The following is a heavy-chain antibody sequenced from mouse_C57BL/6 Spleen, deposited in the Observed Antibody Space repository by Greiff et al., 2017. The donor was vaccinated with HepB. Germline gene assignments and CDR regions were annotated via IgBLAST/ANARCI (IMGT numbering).Heavy chain of an antibody. Sequence: EVHLVESGGGLVKPGGSLKLSCAASGFTFSDYGMHWVRQAPEKGLEWVAYISSGSSTIYYADTVKGRFTISRDNAKNTLFLQMTSLRSEDTAMYYCARLTGNYYAMDYWGQGTSVTVSS. D-gene: IGHD4-1*01. CDR2: ISSGSSTI. J-gene: IGHJ4*01. V-gene: IGHV5-17*01. CDR1: GFTFSDYG. CDR3: ARLTGNYYAMDY.